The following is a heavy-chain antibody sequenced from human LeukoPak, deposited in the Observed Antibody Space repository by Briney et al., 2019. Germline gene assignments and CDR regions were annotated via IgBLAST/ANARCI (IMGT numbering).Heavy chain of an antibody. CDR1: GFTFSSYA. Sequence: GGSLRLSCAASGFTFSSYAMHWVRQAPGKGLEWVAVTSYDGSIKKYADSVKGRFTISRDNSKNTLYLQMNSLRAEDTAVYYCAKSSGIRGYDLDYWGQGTLVTVSS. V-gene: IGHV3-30-3*02. CDR3: AKSSGIRGYDLDY. D-gene: IGHD5-12*01. CDR2: TSYDGSIK. J-gene: IGHJ4*02.